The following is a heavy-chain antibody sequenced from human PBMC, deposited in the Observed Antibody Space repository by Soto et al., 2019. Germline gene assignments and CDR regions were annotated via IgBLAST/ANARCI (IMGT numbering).Heavy chain of an antibody. Sequence: QVQLVQSGAEVKKPGASVKVSCKASGYTFTSYYMHWVRQAPGQGLEWMGIINPSGGSTSYAQKFPGRVTMTRDTSTSTVYMELCSLRSEDTAVYYCARGYDFWSGSYYMDVWGKGTTVTVSS. CDR2: INPSGGST. J-gene: IGHJ6*03. CDR1: GYTFTSYY. V-gene: IGHV1-46*03. D-gene: IGHD3-3*01. CDR3: ARGYDFWSGSYYMDV.